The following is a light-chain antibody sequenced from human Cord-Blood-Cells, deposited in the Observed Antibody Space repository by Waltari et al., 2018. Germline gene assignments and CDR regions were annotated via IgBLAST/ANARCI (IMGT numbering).Light chain of an antibody. CDR1: SSDVGAYNL. CDR3: CSYAGSSTYWV. J-gene: IGLJ3*02. CDR2: GGS. V-gene: IGLV2-23*01. Sequence: QSALTQPASVSGSPGQSITISCTGTSSDVGAYNLVSWYQQHPGKAPKPMIYGGSKRPSGVSNRFSGSKSGNTASLTISGLQAEDEADYYCCSYAGSSTYWVFGGGTKLTVL.